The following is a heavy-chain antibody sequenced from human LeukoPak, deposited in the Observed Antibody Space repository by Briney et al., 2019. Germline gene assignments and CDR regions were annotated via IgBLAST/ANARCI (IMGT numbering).Heavy chain of an antibody. J-gene: IGHJ5*02. D-gene: IGHD3-3*01. CDR1: GGSISSYY. CDR3: ARVDSRPVFGVVIYSWFDP. CDR2: IYYSGST. Sequence: SETLSLTCTVSGGSISSYYWSWIRQPPGKGLEWIGYIYYSGSTNYNPSLKSRVTISVDTSKNQFSLKLSSVTAADTAVYYCARVDSRPVFGVVIYSWFDPWGQGTLVTVSS. V-gene: IGHV4-59*08.